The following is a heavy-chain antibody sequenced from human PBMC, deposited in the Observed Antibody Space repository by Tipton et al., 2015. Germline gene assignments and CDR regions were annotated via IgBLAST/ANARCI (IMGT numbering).Heavy chain of an antibody. D-gene: IGHD2-15*01. CDR2: IYYSGST. CDR1: GDAISSHY. Sequence: TLSLTCNVSGDAISSHYWSWIRQPPGKGLEWIGNIYYSGSTKYNPSLKSRVTISVDTSKNQFSLKLSSVTAADTAVYYCARDAGIVAAPSRYFHYWGQGTLVTVSS. CDR3: ARDAGIVAAPSRYFHY. J-gene: IGHJ1*01. V-gene: IGHV4-59*11.